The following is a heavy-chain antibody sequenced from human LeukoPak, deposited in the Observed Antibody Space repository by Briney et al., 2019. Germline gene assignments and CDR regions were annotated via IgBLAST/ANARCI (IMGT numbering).Heavy chain of an antibody. J-gene: IGHJ3*02. D-gene: IGHD3-16*01. CDR2: ISISSSGYI. V-gene: IGHV3-21*01. CDR1: GFTFSSYS. Sequence: GGSLRLSCAASGFTFSSYSMNSVRQAPGKGLELVSYISISSSGYIYYADSVKGRFTISRDNDKNSLYLQMNILRAEDTAVYYCASSRHEGGTFDIWGQGTLVTVSS. CDR3: ASSRHEGGTFDI.